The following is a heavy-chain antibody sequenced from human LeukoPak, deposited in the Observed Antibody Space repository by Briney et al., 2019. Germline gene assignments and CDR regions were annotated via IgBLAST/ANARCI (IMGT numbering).Heavy chain of an antibody. CDR2: IKSKNDGGTA. J-gene: IGHJ4*02. CDR1: GFIFNKAW. Sequence: GGSLRLSCAASGFIFNKAWMNWVRQASGKGPEWVGRIKSKNDGGTADYGSPVKGRFTISRDDSKNTLYLQMNSLISDDTAIYYCTPVMVEDRGFWGQGTLVTVSS. CDR3: TPVMVEDRGF. V-gene: IGHV3-15*01. D-gene: IGHD2-15*01.